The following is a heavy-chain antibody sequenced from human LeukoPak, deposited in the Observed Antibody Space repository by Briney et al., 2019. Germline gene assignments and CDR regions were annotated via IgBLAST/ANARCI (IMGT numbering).Heavy chain of an antibody. D-gene: IGHD3-10*01. V-gene: IGHV4-39*01. J-gene: IGHJ4*02. CDR1: GGSISSSSYY. Sequence: SETLSLTCTVSGGSISSSSYYWGWIRQPPGKGLEWIGSIYYSGSTYYNPSLKSRVTISVDTSKNQFSLKLSSVTAADTAVYYCANVLLWFGELLWEEYFDYWGQGTLVTVSS. CDR3: ANVLLWFGELLWEEYFDY. CDR2: IYYSGST.